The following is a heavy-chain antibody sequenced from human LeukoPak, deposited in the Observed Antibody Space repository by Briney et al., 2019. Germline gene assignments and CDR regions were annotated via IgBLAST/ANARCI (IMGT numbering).Heavy chain of an antibody. V-gene: IGHV3-21*01. CDR3: ARDPSMVRGDPLDY. CDR1: GFTFSSYS. J-gene: IGHJ4*02. Sequence: AGGSLRLSCVASGFTFSSYSMNWVRQAPGKGLEWVSSISSSSSYIYYADSVKGRFTISRDNAKNSLYLQMNSLRAEDTAVYYCARDPSMVRGDPLDYWGQGTLVTVSS. CDR2: ISSSSSYI. D-gene: IGHD3-10*01.